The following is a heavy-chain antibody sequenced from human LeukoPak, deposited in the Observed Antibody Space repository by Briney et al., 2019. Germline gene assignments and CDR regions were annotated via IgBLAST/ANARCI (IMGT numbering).Heavy chain of an antibody. D-gene: IGHD6-13*01. CDR2: ISGSGGST. CDR1: VFTFSSYA. V-gene: IGHV3-23*01. CDR3: AKGGQIAAAGPGFDY. J-gene: IGHJ4*02. Sequence: GGSLRLSCAASVFTFSSYAMSWARQAPGKGLEWVSAISGSGGSTYYADSVKGRFTISRDNSKNTLYLQMNSLRAEDTAVYYCAKGGQIAAAGPGFDYWGQGTLVTVSS.